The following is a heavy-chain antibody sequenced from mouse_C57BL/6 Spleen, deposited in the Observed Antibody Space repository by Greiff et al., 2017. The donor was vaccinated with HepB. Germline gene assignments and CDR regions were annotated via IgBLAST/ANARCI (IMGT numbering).Heavy chain of an antibody. Sequence: EVKLMESGGDLVKPGGSLKLSCAASGFTFSSYGMSWVRQTPDKRLEWVATISSGGSYTYYPDSVKGRFTISRDNAKNTLYLQMSSLKSEDTAMYYCARHDYYGSSNWYFDVWGTGTTVTVSS. J-gene: IGHJ1*03. D-gene: IGHD1-1*01. CDR1: GFTFSSYG. V-gene: IGHV5-6*01. CDR2: ISSGGSYT. CDR3: ARHDYYGSSNWYFDV.